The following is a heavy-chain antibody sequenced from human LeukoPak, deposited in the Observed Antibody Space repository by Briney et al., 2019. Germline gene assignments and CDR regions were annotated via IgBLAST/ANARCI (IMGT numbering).Heavy chain of an antibody. J-gene: IGHJ4*02. CDR2: ISGSGGST. Sequence: GGSLRLSCAASGFTFSSYAISWVRQAPGKGLEWVSAISGSGGSTYYADSVKGRFTISRDNSKNTLYLQMNSLRAEDTAVYYCAKAGIVATTILDYWGQGTLVTVSS. V-gene: IGHV3-23*01. CDR3: AKAGIVATTILDY. D-gene: IGHD5-12*01. CDR1: GFTFSSYA.